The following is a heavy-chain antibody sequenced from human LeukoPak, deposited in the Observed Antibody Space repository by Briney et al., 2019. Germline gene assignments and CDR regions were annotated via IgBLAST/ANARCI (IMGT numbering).Heavy chain of an antibody. CDR2: ISASGDVT. CDR1: GFTFSKFP. V-gene: IGHV3-23*01. CDR3: VKESVSYGDSEH. J-gene: IGHJ4*02. D-gene: IGHD4-17*01. Sequence: GGSLRLSCAASGFTFSKFPMGWVRQAPGRGLEWVSAISASGDVTFYADSVKGRFTISRDNAKNSLYLQMSSLRAEDTAVYYCVKESVSYGDSEHWGQGTLVIVSS.